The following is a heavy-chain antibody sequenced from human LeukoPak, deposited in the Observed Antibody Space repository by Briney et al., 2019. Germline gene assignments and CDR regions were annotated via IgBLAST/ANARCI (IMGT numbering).Heavy chain of an antibody. CDR2: IYKSGST. Sequence: GGSLRLSCAVSGFTVTKTYMSWVRQAPGRGLEWVSIIYKSGSTYYADSVKGRFTISRDSANNTLSLQMNNLRGDDTAIYYCARESGGTAWYQEDWGQGTLVTVSS. CDR1: GFTVTKTY. J-gene: IGHJ4*02. D-gene: IGHD6-13*01. CDR3: ARESGGTAWYQED. V-gene: IGHV3-53*01.